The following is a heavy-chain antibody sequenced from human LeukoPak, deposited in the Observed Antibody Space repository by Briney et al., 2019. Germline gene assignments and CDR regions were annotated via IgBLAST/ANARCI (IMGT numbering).Heavy chain of an antibody. J-gene: IGHJ4*02. Sequence: RGSLRLSCAASGFTFSDNYMTWVRQAPGKVLEWLSYISGNGGVIQYADSVKGRFTISRDNAKNLLYLQMDSLRVEDTAIYYCARDPRTVRIWGQGTLVTVSS. V-gene: IGHV3-11*04. CDR2: ISGNGGVI. D-gene: IGHD1-1*01. CDR1: GFTFSDNY. CDR3: ARDPRTVRI.